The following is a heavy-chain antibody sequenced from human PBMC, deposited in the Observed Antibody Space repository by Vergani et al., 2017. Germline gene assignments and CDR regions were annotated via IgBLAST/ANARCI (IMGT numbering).Heavy chain of an antibody. Sequence: EVQLVESGGGLVQPGGSLRLSCAASGFTFSIYNINWVRQAPGKGLEWVSYISSSSSTIYYADSVKGRFTIYRENAKNSVYLQMNSLRAEDSAVYYCARSTSGLDYWGQGTLVTVSS. CDR3: ARSTSGLDY. D-gene: IGHD6-19*01. CDR2: ISSSSSTI. CDR1: GFTFSIYN. J-gene: IGHJ4*02. V-gene: IGHV3-48*01.